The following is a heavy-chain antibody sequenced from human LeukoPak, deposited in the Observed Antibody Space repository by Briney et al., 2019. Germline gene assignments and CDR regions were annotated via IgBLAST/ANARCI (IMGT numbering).Heavy chain of an antibody. J-gene: IGHJ5*02. CDR1: GGSFSGYY. D-gene: IGHD3-22*01. CDR3: ARVVVMNRKFDP. V-gene: IGHV4-34*01. CDR2: INHSGST. Sequence: SETLSLTYAVYGGSFSGYYWSWIRQPPGKGLEWIGEINHSGSTNYNPSLKSRVTISVDTSKNQFSLKLSSVTAADTAVYYCARVVVMNRKFDPWGQGTLVTVSS.